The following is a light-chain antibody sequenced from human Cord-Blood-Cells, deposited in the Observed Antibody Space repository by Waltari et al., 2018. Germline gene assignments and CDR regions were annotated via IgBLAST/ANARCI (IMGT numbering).Light chain of an antibody. CDR3: QQYNNWLAT. Sequence: EIVMTQSPATLSVSPGERATLSRRASQSVSSNLAWYQQKPGQAPRLLIYGASTRATGIPARFSGSGSGTEFTLTISSLQSEDFAVYYCQQYNNWLATFGQGTKVEIK. CDR2: GAS. V-gene: IGKV3-15*01. CDR1: QSVSSN. J-gene: IGKJ1*01.